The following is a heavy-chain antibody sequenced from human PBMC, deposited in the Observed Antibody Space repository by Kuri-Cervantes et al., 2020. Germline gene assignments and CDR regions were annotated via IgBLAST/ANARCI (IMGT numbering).Heavy chain of an antibody. V-gene: IGHV4-30-2*01. CDR1: GGSISSGGYS. CDR2: IYHSGST. CDR3: ASGRQQLVPPYYYYYGMDV. Sequence: SETLSLTCAVSGGSISSGGYSWSWIRQPPGKGLEWIGYIYHSGSTYYNPSLKSRVTISVDRSKNQFSLKLSSVTAADTAVYYCASGRQQLVPPYYYYYGMDVWGQGTTVTVSS. D-gene: IGHD6-13*01. J-gene: IGHJ6*02.